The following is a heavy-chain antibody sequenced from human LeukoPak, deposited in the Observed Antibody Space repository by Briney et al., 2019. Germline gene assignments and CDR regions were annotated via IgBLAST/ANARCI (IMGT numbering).Heavy chain of an antibody. V-gene: IGHV4-4*07. J-gene: IGHJ3*02. CDR2: IYTSGST. D-gene: IGHD3-22*01. CDR1: GGSFSGYY. Sequence: PSETLSLTCAVYGGSFSGYYWSWIRQPAGKGLEWIGRIYTSGSTNYNPSLKSRVTMSVDTSKNQFSLKLSSVTAADTAVYYCARDCGPSGYYTGDAFDIWGQGTMVTVSS. CDR3: ARDCGPSGYYTGDAFDI.